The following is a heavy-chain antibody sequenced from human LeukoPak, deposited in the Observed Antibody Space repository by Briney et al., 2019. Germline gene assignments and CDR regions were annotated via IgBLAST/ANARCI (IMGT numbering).Heavy chain of an antibody. D-gene: IGHD2-15*01. Sequence: SETLSLTCTVSGGSISSYYWSWIRQPPGKGLEWIGYIYYSGSTNYNPSLKSRVTISVDTSKNQFSLKLSSVTAADTAVYYCARAGILARSLFDYWGQGTLVTVSS. J-gene: IGHJ4*02. CDR1: GGSISSYY. V-gene: IGHV4-59*01. CDR3: ARAGILARSLFDY. CDR2: IYYSGST.